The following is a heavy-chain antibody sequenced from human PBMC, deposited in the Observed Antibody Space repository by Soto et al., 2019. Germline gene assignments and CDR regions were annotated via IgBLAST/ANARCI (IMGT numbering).Heavy chain of an antibody. CDR1: GFTFSSYA. D-gene: IGHD3-3*01. J-gene: IGHJ4*02. CDR2: ISGSGGST. Sequence: EVQLLESGGGLVQPGGSLRLSCAASGFTFSSYAMSWVRQAPGKGLEWVSAISGSGGSTYYADSVKGRFTISRDNSKNTLYLQMNSLRAEDTAVYYCAKDQGDFWSGYSAPPGGPDYWGQGTLVTVSS. CDR3: AKDQGDFWSGYSAPPGGPDY. V-gene: IGHV3-23*01.